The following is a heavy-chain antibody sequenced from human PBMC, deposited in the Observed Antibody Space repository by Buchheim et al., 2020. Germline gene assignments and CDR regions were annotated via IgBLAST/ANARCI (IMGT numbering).Heavy chain of an antibody. CDR3: ARDCYDILTGYDIYGMDV. J-gene: IGHJ6*02. D-gene: IGHD3-9*01. Sequence: QVQLVESGGGVVQPGRSLRLSCAASGFTFSSYGMHWVRQAPGKGLEWVAVIWDDGSNKYYAASVKGRFTISRDNSKNTLYLQMNSLRAEDTAVYYCARDCYDILTGYDIYGMDVWGQGTT. V-gene: IGHV3-33*01. CDR2: IWDDGSNK. CDR1: GFTFSSYG.